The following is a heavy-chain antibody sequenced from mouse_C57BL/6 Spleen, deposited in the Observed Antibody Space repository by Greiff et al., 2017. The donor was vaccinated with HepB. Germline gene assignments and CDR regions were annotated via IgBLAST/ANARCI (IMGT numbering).Heavy chain of an antibody. CDR2: INPSTGGT. D-gene: IGHD4-1*01. Sequence: EVQLQQSGPELVKPGASVKISCKASGYSFTGYYMNWVKQSPEKSLEWIGEINPSTGGTTYNQKFKAKATLTVDKSSSTAYMQLKSLTSEDSAVYYCARDWDPYYFDYWGQGTTLTVSS. CDR1: GYSFTGYY. CDR3: ARDWDPYYFDY. J-gene: IGHJ2*01. V-gene: IGHV1-42*01.